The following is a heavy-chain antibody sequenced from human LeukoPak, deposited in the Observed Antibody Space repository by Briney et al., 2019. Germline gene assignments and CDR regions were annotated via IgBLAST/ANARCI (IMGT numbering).Heavy chain of an antibody. J-gene: IGHJ4*02. V-gene: IGHV3-21*06. CDR3: AREGTPAAGD. Sequence: GGSLRLSCAASGFTFSHYIMTWVRQAPGKGLEWVSSISSSSGYIYYADSVKGRFTISRDNAKNSLYLQMNSLRAEDTAVYYCAREGTPAAGDWGQGTLVTVSS. CDR2: ISSSSGYI. D-gene: IGHD6-13*01. CDR1: GFTFSHYI.